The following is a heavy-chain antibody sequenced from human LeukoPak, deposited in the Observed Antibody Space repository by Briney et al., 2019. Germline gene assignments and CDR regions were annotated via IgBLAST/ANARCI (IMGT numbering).Heavy chain of an antibody. CDR1: GGSISSYY. D-gene: IGHD2-2*01. CDR3: ARGGSTTWYNWFDP. J-gene: IGHJ5*02. CDR2: IHYSGSS. Sequence: PSETLSLTCAVYGGSISSYYWSWIRQPPGKGLEWIGYIHYSGSSNYNPSLQSRVTISIDTSRGHFSLKLSSATAADTAVYYCARGGSTTWYNWFDPWGLGTLVTVSS. V-gene: IGHV4-59*01.